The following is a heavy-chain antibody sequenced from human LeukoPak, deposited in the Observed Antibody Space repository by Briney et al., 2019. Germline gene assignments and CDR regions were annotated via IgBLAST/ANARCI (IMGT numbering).Heavy chain of an antibody. CDR3: AKVQSEVWFGELYHNFDY. Sequence: TGGSLRLSCAASGFTFDDYAMHWVRQAPGKGLEWVSGISWNSGSIGYADSVKGRFTISRDNAKNSLYLQMNSLRAEDTALYYCAKVQSEVWFGELYHNFDYWGQGPLVTVSS. CDR1: GFTFDDYA. V-gene: IGHV3-9*01. D-gene: IGHD3-10*01. J-gene: IGHJ4*02. CDR2: ISWNSGSI.